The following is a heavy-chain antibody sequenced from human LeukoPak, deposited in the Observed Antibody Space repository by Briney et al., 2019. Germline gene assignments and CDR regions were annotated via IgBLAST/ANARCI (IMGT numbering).Heavy chain of an antibody. CDR3: ARVGSGSYFGAFDI. CDR1: GGSISSYY. Sequence: PSETLSLTCTVSGGSISSYYWSWIRQPAGKGLEWIGRIYTSGSTNYNPPLKSRVTMSVDTSKNQFSLKLSSVTAADTAVYYCARVGSGSYFGAFDIWGQGTMVTVSS. D-gene: IGHD1-26*01. CDR2: IYTSGST. J-gene: IGHJ3*02. V-gene: IGHV4-4*07.